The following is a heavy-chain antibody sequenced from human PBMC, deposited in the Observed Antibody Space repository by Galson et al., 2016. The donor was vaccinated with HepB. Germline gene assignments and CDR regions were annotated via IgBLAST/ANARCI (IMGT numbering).Heavy chain of an antibody. CDR3: AREGGYSSSSGYFYYGMDV. Sequence: SVKVSCKASGYTFTGYYMHWVRQAPGQGLEWMGWINPSSGGTNYAQKFQGWVTMTRDTSISTAYMELSRLRSDDTAVYYCAREGGYSSSSGYFYYGMDVWGQGTTVTVAS. V-gene: IGHV1-2*04. CDR2: INPSSGGT. CDR1: GYTFTGYY. D-gene: IGHD6-6*01. J-gene: IGHJ6*02.